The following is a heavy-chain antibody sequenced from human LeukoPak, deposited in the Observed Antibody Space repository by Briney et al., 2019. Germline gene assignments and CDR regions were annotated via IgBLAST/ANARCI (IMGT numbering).Heavy chain of an antibody. V-gene: IGHV4-34*01. CDR2: INHSGST. Sequence: SETLSLTCAVYGGSFSGYYWSWIRQPPGKGLECIGEINHSGSTNYNPSLKSRVTISVDTSKNQFSLKLGSVTAADTAVYYCARAALLVVSMAFDIWGQGTMVTVSS. CDR1: GGSFSGYY. CDR3: ARAALLVVSMAFDI. J-gene: IGHJ3*02. D-gene: IGHD2-2*01.